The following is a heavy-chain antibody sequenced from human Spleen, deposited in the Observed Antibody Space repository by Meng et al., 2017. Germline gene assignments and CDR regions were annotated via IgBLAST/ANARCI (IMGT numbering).Heavy chain of an antibody. CDR3: ARGPIVVQLDY. D-gene: IGHD2-15*01. V-gene: IGHV3-30*04. J-gene: IGHJ4*02. CDR2: ISYDGNDK. Sequence: GESLKISCAASGFTFSSYAMHWVRRAPGKGLEWVAVISYDGNDKYYADSVKGRLTISRDNSKNTLYLQMNSLRPEDTAVYYCARGPIVVQLDYWGQGTLVTVSS. CDR1: GFTFSSYA.